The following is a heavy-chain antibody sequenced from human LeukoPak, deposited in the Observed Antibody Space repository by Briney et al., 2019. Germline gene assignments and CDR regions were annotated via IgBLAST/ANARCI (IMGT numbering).Heavy chain of an antibody. J-gene: IGHJ4*02. Sequence: PSETLSLTCTVSGGSISDYYWTWIRQPAGKGLEWIGRIYSSGSTNYNPSLKSRVTMSVDTSKNQFSLKLTSVTAAATAVYYCAREPNYSGSYLPDYWGQGTLVTVSS. CDR1: GGSISDYY. V-gene: IGHV4-4*07. CDR3: AREPNYSGSYLPDY. CDR2: IYSSGST. D-gene: IGHD1-26*01.